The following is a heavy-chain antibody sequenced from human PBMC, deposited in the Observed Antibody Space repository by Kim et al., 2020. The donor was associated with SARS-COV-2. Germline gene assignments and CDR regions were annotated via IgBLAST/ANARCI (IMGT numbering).Heavy chain of an antibody. CDR2: INHSGST. D-gene: IGHD6-19*01. Sequence: SETLSLTCAVYGGSFSGYYWSWIRQPPGKGLEWIGEINHSGSTNYNPSLKSRVTISVDTSKNQFSLKLSSVTAADTAVYYCARGSDSSGWYFFTQLLGRVDPWGEGTLVTLFS. J-gene: IGHJ5*02. CDR1: GGSFSGYY. V-gene: IGHV4-34*01. CDR3: ARGSDSSGWYFFTQLLGRVDP.